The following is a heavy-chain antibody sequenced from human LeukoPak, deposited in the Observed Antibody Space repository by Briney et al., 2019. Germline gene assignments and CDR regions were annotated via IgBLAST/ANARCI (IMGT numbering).Heavy chain of an antibody. V-gene: IGHV3-23*01. J-gene: IGHJ4*02. CDR1: GFTFSSFA. D-gene: IGHD2-2*01. Sequence: GGSLRLSCAASGFTFSSFAMTWVRQAPGKGLEWVSSITDNGVNTYYADSVKGRFTISRDNSKNTLYLQMNSLRAEDTAVYYCARVMGRYCSSTSCYVDYWGQGTLVTVPS. CDR3: ARVMGRYCSSTSCYVDY. CDR2: ITDNGVNT.